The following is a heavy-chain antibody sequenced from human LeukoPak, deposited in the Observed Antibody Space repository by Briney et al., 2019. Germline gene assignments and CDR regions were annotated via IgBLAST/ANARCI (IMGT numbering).Heavy chain of an antibody. CDR1: GFTFSTYA. V-gene: IGHV3-23*01. CDR2: LSGNGNTI. Sequence: GGSLRLSCAASGFTFSTYAMSWVRQAPGKGLECVSALSGNGNTIYYADSVKGRFTISRDNSKNTLSLQMNSLRAEDTAVYYCAKPRVVLYYDFWSGYGYWGQGTLVTVSS. CDR3: AKPRVVLYYDFWSGYGY. D-gene: IGHD3-3*01. J-gene: IGHJ4*02.